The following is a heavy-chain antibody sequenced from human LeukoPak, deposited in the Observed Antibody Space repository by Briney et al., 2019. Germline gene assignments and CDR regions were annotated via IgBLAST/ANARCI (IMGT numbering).Heavy chain of an antibody. CDR2: ISSSSSYI. D-gene: IGHD4-23*01. V-gene: IGHV3-21*03. J-gene: IGHJ5*02. CDR1: GFTFSSYS. Sequence: GGSLRLSCAASGFTFSSYSMNWVRQAPGKGLEWVSSISSSSSYIYYADSVKGRFTISRDNAKDSLYLQMNSLRAEDTAVYYCARGAQRWGGFDPWGQGTLVTVSS. CDR3: ARGAQRWGGFDP.